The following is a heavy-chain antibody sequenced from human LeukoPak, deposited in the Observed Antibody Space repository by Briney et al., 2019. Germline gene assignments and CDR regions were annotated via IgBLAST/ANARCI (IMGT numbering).Heavy chain of an antibody. Sequence: GGSLRLSCAASGFTFSSYSMNWVRQAPGKGLEWVSSISSSTYIYYADSVKGRFTISRDNAKNSLYLQMNSLRAEDTAVYYCARDTGYYYDSSGYYLCYFDYWGQGTLVTVSS. CDR2: ISSSTYI. CDR1: GFTFSSYS. J-gene: IGHJ4*02. V-gene: IGHV3-21*01. CDR3: ARDTGYYYDSSGYYLCYFDY. D-gene: IGHD3-22*01.